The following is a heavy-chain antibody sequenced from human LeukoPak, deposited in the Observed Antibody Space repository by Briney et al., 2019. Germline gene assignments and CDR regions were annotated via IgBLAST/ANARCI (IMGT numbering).Heavy chain of an antibody. CDR1: GGTFSSYA. D-gene: IGHD3-22*01. Sequence: SVKVSCKASGGTFSSYAISWVRQAPGQGLEWMGRIIPIFGTANYAQKFQGRVTITSDESTSTAYMELSSLRSEDTAVYYCARDEGLYDSSGYRDYWGQGTLVTVSS. CDR3: ARDEGLYDSSGYRDY. J-gene: IGHJ4*02. CDR2: IIPIFGTA. V-gene: IGHV1-69*13.